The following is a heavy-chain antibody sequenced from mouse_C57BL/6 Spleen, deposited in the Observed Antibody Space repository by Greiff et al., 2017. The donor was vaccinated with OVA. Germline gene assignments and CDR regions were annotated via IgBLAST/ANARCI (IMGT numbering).Heavy chain of an antibody. CDR1: GYTFTDYE. CDR2: IDPETGGT. J-gene: IGHJ2*01. CDR3: TRKYYSNYFDY. D-gene: IGHD2-5*01. Sequence: VQLKESGAELVRPGASVTLSCKASGYTFTDYEMHWVKQTPVHGLEWIGAIDPETGGTAYNQKFKGKAILTADKSSSTAYMELRSLTSEDSAVYYCTRKYYSNYFDYWGQGTTLTVSS. V-gene: IGHV1-15*01.